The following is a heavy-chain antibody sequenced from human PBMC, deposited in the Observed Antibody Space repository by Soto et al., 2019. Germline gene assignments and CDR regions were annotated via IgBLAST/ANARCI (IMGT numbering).Heavy chain of an antibody. V-gene: IGHV1-18*01. CDR3: ARQPVVATAFFDY. CDR2: ISAYNGNT. Sequence: QVQLVQSGAEVKKPGGSVKVPCKASGYTFTSYGISWVRQAPGQGLEWMGWISAYNGNTNYAQKLQGRVTMTTDTSTITAHMELRSLRSDDTAVYYCARQPVVATAFFDYWGQGTLVTVSS. D-gene: IGHD2-21*01. CDR1: GYTFTSYG. J-gene: IGHJ4*02.